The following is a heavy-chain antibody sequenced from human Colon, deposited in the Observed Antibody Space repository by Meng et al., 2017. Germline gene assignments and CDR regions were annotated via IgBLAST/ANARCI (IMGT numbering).Heavy chain of an antibody. J-gene: IGHJ5*02. Sequence: LLGSWPALVTPSQYLSPPCTVSGATISSSAFSWGCIRQHPGKCLEWIGYMHYSGIANYNPSLNSRIAISVDTSKNHFSLKLSSVTAADTAVYYCARYRYDSSSYSNFFDPWGQGTLVTVSS. D-gene: IGHD3-22*01. V-gene: IGHV4-31*03. CDR3: ARYRYDSSSYSNFFDP. CDR1: GATISSSAFS. CDR2: MHYSGIA.